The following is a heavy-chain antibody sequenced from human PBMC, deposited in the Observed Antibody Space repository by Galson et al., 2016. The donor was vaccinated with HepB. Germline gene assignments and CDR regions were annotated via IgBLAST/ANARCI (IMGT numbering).Heavy chain of an antibody. Sequence: LRLSCAASGFTFSTYWMHWVRQAPGKGLVWVSRINSDGRGTSYADSVKGRFTISRDNAKNTLYLQMNSLRAEDTAVYYCARLGGNYRTTSHFDYWGQGTPVTVSS. CDR3: ARLGGNYRTTSHFDY. CDR2: INSDGRGT. J-gene: IGHJ4*02. CDR1: GFTFSTYW. V-gene: IGHV3-74*01. D-gene: IGHD1-26*01.